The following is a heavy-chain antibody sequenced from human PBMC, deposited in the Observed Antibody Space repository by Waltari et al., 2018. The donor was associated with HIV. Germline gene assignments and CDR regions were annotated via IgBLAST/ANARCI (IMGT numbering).Heavy chain of an antibody. Sequence: EVHLVESGGGLVQPGGSLRLSCAASGFSFSAYSYTMNWVRQAPGKGLEWVSSISSSSDTIYYADSGRGRFTVSRDNAKNLLFMVLSNLRDDDTAVYYCARDGYPSGAAGTFDYWGQGTQVTVSS. J-gene: IGHJ4*02. CDR3: ARDGYPSGAAGTFDY. V-gene: IGHV3-48*02. CDR1: GFSFSAYSYT. D-gene: IGHD1-1*01. CDR2: ISSSSDTI.